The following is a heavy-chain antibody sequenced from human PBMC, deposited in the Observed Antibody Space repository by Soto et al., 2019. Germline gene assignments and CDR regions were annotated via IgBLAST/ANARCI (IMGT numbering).Heavy chain of an antibody. V-gene: IGHV1-18*04. CDR3: ASQAVAGTTHFEC. J-gene: IGHJ4*02. CDR2: ISAYNGNT. D-gene: IGHD6-19*01. CDR1: GYAFTSYG. Sequence: ASVKVSCKASGYAFTSYGMSWVRQAPGRGLEWMGWISAYNGNTNYAQKLQGRVTMTTDTYTSTAYMELRSLRSDDTAVYYCASQAVAGTTHFECWGKGTMVTVSS.